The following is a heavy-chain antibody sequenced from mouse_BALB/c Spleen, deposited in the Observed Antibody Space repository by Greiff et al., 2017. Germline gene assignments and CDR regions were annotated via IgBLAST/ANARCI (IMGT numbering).Heavy chain of an antibody. D-gene: IGHD1-1*01. CDR3: ARHRGYGSSYEYFDV. J-gene: IGHJ1*01. V-gene: IGHV5-6*01. Sequence: EVMLVESGGDLVKPGGSLKLSCAASGFTFSSYGMSWVRQTPDKRLEWVATISSGGSYTYYPDSVKGRFTISRDNAKNTLYLQMSSLKSEDTAMYYCARHRGYGSSYEYFDVWGAGTTVTVSS. CDR1: GFTFSSYG. CDR2: ISSGGSYT.